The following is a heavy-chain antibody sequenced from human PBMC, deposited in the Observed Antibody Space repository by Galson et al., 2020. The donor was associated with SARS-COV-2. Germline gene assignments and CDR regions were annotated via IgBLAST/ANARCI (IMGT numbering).Heavy chain of an antibody. CDR1: GFTFSSNW. D-gene: IGHD3-22*01. J-gene: IGHJ4*02. V-gene: IGHV3-7*01. Sequence: GGSLRLSCAASGFTFSSNWMSWVRQAPGKGLEWVANIKQDGSEKYYVDSVKGRFTISRDNAKNSLYLQMNNLRADDTAVYYCARNRDSSGYYYEIDYWGQGTLVTVSS. CDR3: ARNRDSSGYYYEIDY. CDR2: IKQDGSEK.